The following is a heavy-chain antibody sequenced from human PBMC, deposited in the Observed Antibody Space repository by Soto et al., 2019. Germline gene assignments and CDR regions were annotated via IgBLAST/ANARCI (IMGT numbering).Heavy chain of an antibody. J-gene: IGHJ6*03. V-gene: IGHV1-2*04. CDR1: GYTFTGYY. CDR2: INPNSGGT. CDR3: ARGVPAALYYYYMDV. D-gene: IGHD2-2*01. Sequence: GASVKVSCKASGYTFTGYYMHWVRQAPGQGLEWMGWINPNSGGTNYAQKFQGWVTMTRDTSISTAYMELSRLRSDDTAVYYCARGVPAALYYYYMDVWGKGTTVTVSS.